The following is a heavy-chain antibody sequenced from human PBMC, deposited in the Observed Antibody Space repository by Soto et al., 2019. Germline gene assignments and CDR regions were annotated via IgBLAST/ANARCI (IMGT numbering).Heavy chain of an antibody. J-gene: IGHJ4*02. CDR2: INPNSGGT. CDR3: ARDQGIAVAGSFDY. CDR1: GYTFTGYY. V-gene: IGHV1-2*04. Sequence: ASVKVSCKASGYTFTGYYMHWVRQAPGQGLEWMGWINPNSGGTNYARKFQGWVTMTRDTSISTAYMELSRLRSDDTAVYYCARDQGIAVAGSFDYWGQGTLVTVSS. D-gene: IGHD6-19*01.